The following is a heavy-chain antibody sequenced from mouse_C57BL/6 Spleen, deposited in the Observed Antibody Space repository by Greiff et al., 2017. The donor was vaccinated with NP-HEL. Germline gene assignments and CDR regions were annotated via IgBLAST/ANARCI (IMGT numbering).Heavy chain of an antibody. V-gene: IGHV1-55*01. Sequence: VQLQQPGAELVKPGASVKMSCKASGYTFTSYWITWVKQRPGQGLEWIGDIYPGSGSTNYNEKFKSKATLTVDTSSSTAYMQLSSLTSEDSAVYYCARERYSNSRYFDVWGTGTTVTVSS. CDR3: ARERYSNSRYFDV. CDR2: IYPGSGST. D-gene: IGHD2-5*01. J-gene: IGHJ1*03. CDR1: GYTFTSYW.